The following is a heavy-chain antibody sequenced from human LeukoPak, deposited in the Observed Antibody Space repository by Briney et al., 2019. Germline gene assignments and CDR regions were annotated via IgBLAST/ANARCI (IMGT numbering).Heavy chain of an antibody. J-gene: IGHJ3*02. CDR3: AKDQVIAGADASDI. D-gene: IGHD6-13*01. V-gene: IGHV3-23*01. CDR1: GFTFSDYT. CDR2: ISGSGVGT. Sequence: QPGGSLRLSCAASGFTFSDYTMNWVRQAPGKGLEWVSAISGSGVGTYYEDSVKGRFTISRDNSWNPLYLQMSGLRAEDTAVYYCAKDQVIAGADASDIWGQGTMVTVSP.